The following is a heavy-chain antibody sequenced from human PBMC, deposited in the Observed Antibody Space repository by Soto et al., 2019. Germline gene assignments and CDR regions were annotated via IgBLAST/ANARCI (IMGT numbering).Heavy chain of an antibody. V-gene: IGHV1-18*01. Sequence: ASVKGSCKGSGYSLTSYGISWARQPPGQGLEWMGWISAYNGNTNYAQKLQGRVTMTTDTSTSTAYMELRSLRSDDTAVYYCARGIVVTVTPNWFDPWGQGTLVPVFS. CDR1: GYSLTSYG. CDR2: ISAYNGNT. CDR3: ARGIVVTVTPNWFDP. J-gene: IGHJ5*02. D-gene: IGHD4-17*01.